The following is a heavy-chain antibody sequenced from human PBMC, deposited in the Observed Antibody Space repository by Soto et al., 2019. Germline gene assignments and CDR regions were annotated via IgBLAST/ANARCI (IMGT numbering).Heavy chain of an antibody. J-gene: IGHJ6*02. CDR3: ARGGGGIYYYYYGMDV. CDR1: GGSISSYY. CDR2: IYYSGST. Sequence: QVQLQESGPGLVKPSETLSLTCTVSGGSISSYYWSWIRQPPGKGLEWIGYIYYSGSTNYNPSLNSRVTISVDTSKNQFSLKLSSVTAADTAVYYCARGGGGIYYYYYGMDVWGQGTTVTVSS. V-gene: IGHV4-59*01.